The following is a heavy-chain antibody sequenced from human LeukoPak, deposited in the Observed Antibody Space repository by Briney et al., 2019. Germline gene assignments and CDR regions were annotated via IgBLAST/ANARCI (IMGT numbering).Heavy chain of an antibody. Sequence: GGSLRLSCAASGFTFSNAWMSWVRQAPGKGLEWVSVIYSGGTTKYADSVKGRFTISRDNSKNTLYLQMNSLRVEGTALYYCASRSGGDYPYFDYWGQGTLVTVSS. CDR3: ASRSGGDYPYFDY. CDR1: GFTFSNAW. V-gene: IGHV3-53*01. D-gene: IGHD4-17*01. CDR2: IYSGGTT. J-gene: IGHJ4*02.